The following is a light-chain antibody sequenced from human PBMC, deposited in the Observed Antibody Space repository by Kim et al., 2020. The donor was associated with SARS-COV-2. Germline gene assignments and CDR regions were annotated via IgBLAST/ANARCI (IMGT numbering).Light chain of an antibody. V-gene: IGLV2-14*03. CDR1: SSTVGGYKY. Sequence: QSITSACAETSSTVGGYKYVSWYQQHPGRAPKLMIYDVSNRPSGVSNRFSGSKSGNTASLTISGLQAEDEADYYCSSYTRSSTNYVFGTGTKVTVL. J-gene: IGLJ1*01. CDR2: DVS. CDR3: SSYTRSSTNYV.